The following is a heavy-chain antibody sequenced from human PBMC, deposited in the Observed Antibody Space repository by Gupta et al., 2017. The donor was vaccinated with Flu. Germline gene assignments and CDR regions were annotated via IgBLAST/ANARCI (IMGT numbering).Heavy chain of an antibody. V-gene: IGHV4-34*01. D-gene: IGHD3-3*01. CDR1: GGSFSGYY. J-gene: IGHJ4*02. CDR2: INHSGST. Sequence: QVQLQQWGAGLLKPSETLSLTCAVYGGSFSGYYWSWIRQPPGKGLEWIGEINHSGSTNYNPSLKSRVTISVDTSKNQFSLKLSSVTAADTAVYYCARYPLYDFWSGYSFDYWGQGTLVTVSS. CDR3: ARYPLYDFWSGYSFDY.